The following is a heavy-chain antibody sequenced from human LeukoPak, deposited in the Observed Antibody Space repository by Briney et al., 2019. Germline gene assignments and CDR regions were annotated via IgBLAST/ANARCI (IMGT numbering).Heavy chain of an antibody. V-gene: IGHV3-66*04. CDR2: IYSGGNR. Sequence: GGSLRLSCAASGFTVSSNYMSWVRQAPGKGLVWVSVIYSGGNRYYADSVKGRFSISRDNSKNTLYLQMNSLRAEDTAVYYCARLAYCSSTTSRVSDYWGQGTLVTVSS. J-gene: IGHJ4*02. CDR1: GFTVSSNY. D-gene: IGHD2-2*01. CDR3: ARLAYCSSTTSRVSDY.